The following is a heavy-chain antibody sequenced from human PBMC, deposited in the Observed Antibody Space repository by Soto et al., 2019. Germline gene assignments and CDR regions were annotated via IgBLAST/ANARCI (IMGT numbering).Heavy chain of an antibody. CDR3: AKGRSYYYYYGVAV. CDR1: GFTFSSCA. Sequence: GGSLRLSCAASGFTFSSCAMGWVRQAPGKGLEWVSDIIDSGGSTYYADSVKGRFTISRDNSKSTLYLQMNSLRAEDTALYYCAKGRSYYYYYGVAVWVQGTTVTVSS. CDR2: IIDSGGST. V-gene: IGHV3-23*01. J-gene: IGHJ6*02.